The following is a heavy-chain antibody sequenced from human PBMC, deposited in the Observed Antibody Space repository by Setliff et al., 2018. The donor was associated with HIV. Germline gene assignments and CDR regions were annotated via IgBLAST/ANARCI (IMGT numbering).Heavy chain of an antibody. CDR1: GGSISSYY. CDR2: IYTSGST. Sequence: PSETLSLTCTVSGGSISSYYWSWIRQPPGKGLEWFGYIYTSGSTNYNPSLKSRVTISVDTSRTQFSLKLRSVTAADTAVYYCARGAGSYYYYYYMDVWGKGTTVTVSS. CDR3: ARGAGSYYYYYYMDV. J-gene: IGHJ6*03. D-gene: IGHD1-26*01. V-gene: IGHV4-4*09.